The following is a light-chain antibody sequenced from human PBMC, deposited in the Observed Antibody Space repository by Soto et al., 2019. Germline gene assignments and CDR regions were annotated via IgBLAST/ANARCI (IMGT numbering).Light chain of an antibody. Sequence: DLQMTQSPSSLSASVGDRVTITCRASQSISSYLNWYQQKPGKAPTLLIYAASSLQSGVPSGFSGSGSGTDFTLTISSLQPEDFATYYCQQSFSSPWTFGQGAKVEIK. CDR2: AAS. CDR1: QSISSY. CDR3: QQSFSSPWT. J-gene: IGKJ1*01. V-gene: IGKV1-39*01.